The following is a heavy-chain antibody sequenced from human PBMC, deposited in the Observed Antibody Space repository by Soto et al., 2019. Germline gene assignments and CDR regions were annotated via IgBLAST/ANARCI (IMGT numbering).Heavy chain of an antibody. CDR1: GYSISSGYY. V-gene: IGHV4-38-2*01. Sequence: PSETLSLTCAVSGYSISSGYYWGWIRQPPGKGLEWIGSIYHSGSTYYNPSLKSRVTISVDTSKNQFSLKLSSVTAADTAVYYCARGRGTMIVVVITPRTYYFDYWGQGTLVTVSS. J-gene: IGHJ4*02. CDR2: IYHSGST. D-gene: IGHD3-22*01. CDR3: ARGRGTMIVVVITPRTYYFDY.